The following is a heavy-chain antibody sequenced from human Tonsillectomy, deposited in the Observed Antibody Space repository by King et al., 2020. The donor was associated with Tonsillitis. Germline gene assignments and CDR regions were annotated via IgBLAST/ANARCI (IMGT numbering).Heavy chain of an antibody. Sequence: VQLVESGGGVVQPGRSLRLSCVASGFTFNTYGLHWVRQAPGKGLEWVALMSYDGNNKYYADSVKGRFSISRDSSKNTLYLQMDSLRAEDTAVYYCARDEGWLGSRYFYFDYWGRGTLVTVSS. V-gene: IGHV3-30-3*01. J-gene: IGHJ4*02. D-gene: IGHD3-10*01. CDR1: GFTFNTYG. CDR2: MSYDGNNK. CDR3: ARDEGWLGSRYFYFDY.